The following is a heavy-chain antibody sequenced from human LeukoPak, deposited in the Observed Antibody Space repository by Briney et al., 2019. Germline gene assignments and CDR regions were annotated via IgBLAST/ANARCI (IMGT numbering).Heavy chain of an antibody. CDR3: ARVNWNALGYYFDY. V-gene: IGHV3-23*01. CDR2: ISGSGGST. J-gene: IGHJ4*02. CDR1: GFTFSSYG. D-gene: IGHD1-20*01. Sequence: GGSLRLSCAASGFTFSSYGMSWVRQAPGKGLEWVSAISGSGGSTYYADSVKGRFTISRDNSKNTLYLQMNSLRAEDTAVYYCARVNWNALGYYFDYWGQGTLVTVSS.